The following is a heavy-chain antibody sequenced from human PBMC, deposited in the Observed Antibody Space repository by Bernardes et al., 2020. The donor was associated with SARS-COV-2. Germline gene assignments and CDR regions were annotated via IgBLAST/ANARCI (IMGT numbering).Heavy chain of an antibody. CDR2: IYWDDDK. V-gene: IGHV2-5*02. J-gene: IGHJ5*02. CDR3: AHRPSIAAAGTFRFDA. D-gene: IGHD6-13*01. CDR1: GFSLSTSGVG. Sequence: SLPTPVKPTQTLTLTCTFSGFSLSTSGVGVGWIRQPPGKALEWLALIYWDDDKRYSPSLKSRLTITKDTSKNQVVLTMTNMDPVDTATYYCAHRPSIAAAGTFRFDAWGQGTLVTV.